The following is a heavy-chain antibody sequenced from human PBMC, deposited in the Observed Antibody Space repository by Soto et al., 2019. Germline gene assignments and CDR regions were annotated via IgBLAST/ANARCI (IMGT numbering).Heavy chain of an antibody. CDR3: ARSTLVGLNYFAS. Sequence: QVQLVQSGTEVKKAGSSVKVSCKASGGTFRNYPISWVRQAPGQGLEWMGSILPLTDVADYAQKFQARLTLSPDKSTSTAYMELSGLPSEDTAMYFCARSTLVGLNYFASWGQGTLVTVSS. J-gene: IGHJ4*02. V-gene: IGHV1-69*02. CDR1: GGTFRNYP. D-gene: IGHD1-1*01. CDR2: ILPLTDVA.